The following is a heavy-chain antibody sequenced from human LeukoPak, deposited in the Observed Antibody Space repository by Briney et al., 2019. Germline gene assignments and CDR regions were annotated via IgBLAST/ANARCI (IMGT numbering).Heavy chain of an antibody. CDR3: ARSCSSTSCSLDY. Sequence: SETLSLTCTVSGGSISSSSYYGGWIRQPPGKGLEWIGSIYYSGSTYYNPSLKSRVTISVDTSKNQFSLKLSSVTAADTAMYYCARSCSSTSCSLDYWGQGTLVTVSS. CDR2: IYYSGST. CDR1: GGSISSSSYY. V-gene: IGHV4-39*07. J-gene: IGHJ4*02. D-gene: IGHD2-2*01.